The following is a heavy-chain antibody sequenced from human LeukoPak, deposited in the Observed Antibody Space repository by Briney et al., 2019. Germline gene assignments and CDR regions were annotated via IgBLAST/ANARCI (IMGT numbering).Heavy chain of an antibody. CDR1: GFTFSSYA. Sequence: GGSLRLSCAASGFTFSSYAMTWVRQAPGKGLGWVSDISGSGRTTNYADSVKGRFTISRDRSKNTLDLQMDSLRAEDTAMYYCAKLGALIKNGMDVWGQGTTVTVSS. J-gene: IGHJ6*02. V-gene: IGHV3-23*01. D-gene: IGHD3-16*01. CDR3: AKLGALIKNGMDV. CDR2: ISGSGRTT.